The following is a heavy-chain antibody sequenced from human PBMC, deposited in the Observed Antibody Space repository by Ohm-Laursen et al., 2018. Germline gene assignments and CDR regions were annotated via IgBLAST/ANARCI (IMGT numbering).Heavy chain of an antibody. V-gene: IGHV3-11*04. CDR2: ISSASTTI. CDR1: GFTFSNAW. J-gene: IGHJ6*02. CDR3: ARDRKNGDSGYGMDV. D-gene: IGHD4-17*01. Sequence: SLRLSCTASGFTFSNAWMSWVRQAPGKGLEWVSFISSASTTIYYADSVKGRFTISRDNAKNTVYMQMDSLRAEDRAVYYCARDRKNGDSGYGMDVWGHGTTVTVSS.